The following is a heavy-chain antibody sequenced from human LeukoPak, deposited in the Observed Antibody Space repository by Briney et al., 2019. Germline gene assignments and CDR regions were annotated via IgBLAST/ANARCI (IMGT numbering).Heavy chain of an antibody. V-gene: IGHV3-11*04. CDR3: ARGGTYYDFWSGYCCFDY. J-gene: IGHJ4*02. CDR2: ISSSGSTI. CDR1: GFTFSDYY. D-gene: IGHD3-3*01. Sequence: KPGGSLRLSCAASGFTFSDYYMSWIRQAPGKGLEWVSYISSSGSTIYYADSVKGRFTISRDNAKNSLYLQMNSLRAEDTAVYYCARGGTYYDFWSGYCCFDYWGQGTLVTVSS.